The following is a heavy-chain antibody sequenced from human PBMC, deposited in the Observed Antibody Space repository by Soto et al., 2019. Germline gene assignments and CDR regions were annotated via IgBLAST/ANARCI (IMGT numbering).Heavy chain of an antibody. V-gene: IGHV4-4*02. Sequence: SDTLSLTCAVYGVSISSSNWWSWVRQPPGKGLEWIGEIYHSGSTNYNPSLKSRVTISVDKSKNQFSLKLSSVTAADTAVYYCARDYYGSGSPPNWFDPWGQGTLVTVSS. CDR2: IYHSGST. CDR1: GVSISSSNW. D-gene: IGHD3-10*01. CDR3: ARDYYGSGSPPNWFDP. J-gene: IGHJ5*02.